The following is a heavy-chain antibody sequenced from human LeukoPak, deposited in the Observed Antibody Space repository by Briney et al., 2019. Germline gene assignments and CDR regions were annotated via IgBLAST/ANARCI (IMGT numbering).Heavy chain of an antibody. Sequence: SETLSLTCAVSGGSISSGGYSWSWIRQPPGKGLEWIGYIYHSGSTYYNPSLKSRVTISVDRSKNQFSLKLSSVTAAGTAVYYCARATVEMATIRAFDSWGQGTMVTVSS. J-gene: IGHJ3*02. V-gene: IGHV4-30-2*01. CDR2: IYHSGST. D-gene: IGHD5-24*01. CDR3: ARATVEMATIRAFDS. CDR1: GGSISSGGYS.